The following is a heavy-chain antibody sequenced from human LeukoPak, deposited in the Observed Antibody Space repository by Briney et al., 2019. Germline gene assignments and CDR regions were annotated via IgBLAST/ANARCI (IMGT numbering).Heavy chain of an antibody. CDR2: IYYSGSA. D-gene: IGHD6-19*01. V-gene: IGHV4-61*01. CDR3: AREGSSGWYDRGAFDI. CDR1: GGSISSGSYY. Sequence: PSETLSLTCTVSGGSISSGSYYWSWIRQPPGKGLEWIGYIYYSGSANYNPSLKSRVTISVDTSKNQFSLKLSSVTAADTAVYYCAREGSSGWYDRGAFDIWGQGTMVTVSS. J-gene: IGHJ3*02.